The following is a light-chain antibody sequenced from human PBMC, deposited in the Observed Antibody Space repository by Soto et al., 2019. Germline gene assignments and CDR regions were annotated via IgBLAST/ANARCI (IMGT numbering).Light chain of an antibody. CDR1: QSIDRK. Sequence: EIVLTQPPGTLSLTLGERATLSRRASQSIDRKLAWYQQRPGQAPRLLIYGASTRATGIPARFSGSGSGTEFTLTISGLQSEDFGVFYCQQYHSWRTFGQGTKVDIK. CDR2: GAS. V-gene: IGKV3-15*01. CDR3: QQYHSWRT. J-gene: IGKJ1*01.